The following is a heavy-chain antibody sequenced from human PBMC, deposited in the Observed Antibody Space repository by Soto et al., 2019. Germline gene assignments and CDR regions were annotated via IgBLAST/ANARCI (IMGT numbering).Heavy chain of an antibody. CDR1: GYSISSGYY. V-gene: IGHV4-38-2*01. CDR2: IYHNGRT. Sequence: SETLSLTCAVSGYSISSGYYWGWVRQPPGQGPEWIGTIYHNGRTYYNPSLKSRVTISVDTSKNQFSLKLSSVTAADTAVYYCARQRPTDGRWEFANYYGMDVWGQGTPVTVS. CDR3: ARQRPTDGRWEFANYYGMDV. D-gene: IGHD1-26*01. J-gene: IGHJ6*02.